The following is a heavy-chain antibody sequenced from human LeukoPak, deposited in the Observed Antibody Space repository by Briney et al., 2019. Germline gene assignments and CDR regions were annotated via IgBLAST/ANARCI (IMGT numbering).Heavy chain of an antibody. CDR3: AREDSSGHMSL. J-gene: IGHJ4*02. V-gene: IGHV3-21*01. CDR2: ISSSSSYI. D-gene: IGHD3-22*01. CDR1: GFTFSSYS. Sequence: GGSLRLSCAASGFTFSSYSMNWVRQAPGKGLEWVSYISSSSSYIYYADSVKGRFTISRDSAKNSLYLQMNSLRAEDTAVYYCAREDSSGHMSLWGQGTLVIVSS.